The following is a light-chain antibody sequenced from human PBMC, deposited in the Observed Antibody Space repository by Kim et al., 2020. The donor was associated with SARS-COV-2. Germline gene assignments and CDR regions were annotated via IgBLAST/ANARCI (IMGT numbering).Light chain of an antibody. CDR2: GKN. V-gene: IGLV3-19*01. CDR3: NSRDSSGNHYV. Sequence: QDPAVSVALGQTVRITCQGDSLRSYYASWYQQKPGQAPVLVIYGKNNRPSGIPDRFSGSSSGNTASLTITGAQAEDEADYYCNSRDSSGNHYVFGTGTKV. CDR1: SLRSYY. J-gene: IGLJ1*01.